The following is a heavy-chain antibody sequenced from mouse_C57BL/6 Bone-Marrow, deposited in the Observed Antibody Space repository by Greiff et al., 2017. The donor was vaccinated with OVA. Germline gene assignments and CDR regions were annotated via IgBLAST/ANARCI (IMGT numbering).Heavy chain of an antibody. CDR2: IDPENGDT. Sequence: VQLQQSGAELVRPGASVKLSCTASGFNIKDDYMHWVKQRPEQGLEWIGWIDPENGDTEYASKFQGKATITADTSSNTAYLQLSSLTSEDTAVYYFTTITTVVAHYFDYWGQGTTLTVSS. CDR3: TTITTVVAHYFDY. D-gene: IGHD1-1*01. J-gene: IGHJ2*01. CDR1: GFNIKDDY. V-gene: IGHV14-4*01.